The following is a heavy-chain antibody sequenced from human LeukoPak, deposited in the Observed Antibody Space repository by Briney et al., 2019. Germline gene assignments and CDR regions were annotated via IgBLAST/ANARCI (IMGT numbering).Heavy chain of an antibody. D-gene: IGHD3-16*01. J-gene: IGHJ6*02. V-gene: IGHV3-30*18. CDR1: GFIFSKCG. CDR3: AKGRGAYYYYAMDV. Sequence: PGRSLRLSCAASGFIFSKCGMHWVRQAPGKGLEWVAVISYDGSNKNYADSVKSRFTISRDNSENTLYLQMNGLRVEDTAVYYCAKGRGAYYYYAMDVWGQGTTVTVSS. CDR2: ISYDGSNK.